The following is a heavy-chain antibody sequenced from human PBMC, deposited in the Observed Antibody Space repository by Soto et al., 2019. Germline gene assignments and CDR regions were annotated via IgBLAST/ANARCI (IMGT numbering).Heavy chain of an antibody. Sequence: QVQLQESGPGLVKPSETLSLTCTVSGGSISNYYWSWIRHPPGKKLEWIGNIHYSGSTNYNPSLKSRVTTSGDTSKNQFSLKLYSVTTADTAMYYCARLPWADYGGIFDPWGQGTLVTVSS. CDR1: GGSISNYY. CDR2: IHYSGST. V-gene: IGHV4-59*01. J-gene: IGHJ5*02. D-gene: IGHD4-17*01. CDR3: ARLPWADYGGIFDP.